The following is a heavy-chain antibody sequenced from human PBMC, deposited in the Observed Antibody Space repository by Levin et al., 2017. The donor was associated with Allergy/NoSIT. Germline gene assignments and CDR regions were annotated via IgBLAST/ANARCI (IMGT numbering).Heavy chain of an antibody. CDR3: AKDEGSYDFWSGYLY. V-gene: IGHV3-30*18. Sequence: GESLKISCAASQFTFNSFGSYGMHWVRQAPGKGLEWVAAISYKGTNTYYADSVKGRFTISRDNSKNTLYLQMNNLTTEDTAVYYCAKDEGSYDFWSGYLYWGQGTLVTVSS. D-gene: IGHD3-3*01. CDR2: ISYKGTNT. CDR1: QFTFNSFGSYG. J-gene: IGHJ4*02.